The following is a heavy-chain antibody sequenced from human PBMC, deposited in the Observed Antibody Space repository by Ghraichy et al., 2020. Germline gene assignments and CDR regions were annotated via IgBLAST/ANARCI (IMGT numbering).Heavy chain of an antibody. Sequence: SETLSLTCVVYGGSFSGYYWSWIRQPPGKGLEWIGEINHGGITKYNPSLKSRVTISVDTSKSHFSLKLSSVTAADTAVYYCARGSVVRGVQQTYYFYGLDVWGQGTTVTVSS. CDR2: INHGGIT. J-gene: IGHJ6*02. CDR3: ARGSVVRGVQQTYYFYGLDV. V-gene: IGHV4-34*01. CDR1: GGSFSGYY. D-gene: IGHD3-10*01.